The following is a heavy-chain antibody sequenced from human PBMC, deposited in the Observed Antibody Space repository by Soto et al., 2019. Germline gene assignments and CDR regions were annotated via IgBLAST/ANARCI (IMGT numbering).Heavy chain of an antibody. Sequence: SETLSLTCAVSSGSISSSNWWSWVRQPPGKGLEWIGEIYHSGSTNYNPSLKSRVIKSVDKSKNQFSLKLSSVTAADTAVYYCARVDSSGWFLDYWGQGTLVTVS. CDR2: IYHSGST. CDR1: SGSISSSNW. V-gene: IGHV4-4*02. D-gene: IGHD6-19*01. CDR3: ARVDSSGWFLDY. J-gene: IGHJ4*02.